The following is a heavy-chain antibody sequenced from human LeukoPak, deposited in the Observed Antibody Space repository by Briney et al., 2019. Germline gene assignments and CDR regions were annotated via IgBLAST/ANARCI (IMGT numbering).Heavy chain of an antibody. D-gene: IGHD6-13*01. CDR2: INPNSGGT. CDR1: GYTFTGYY. CDR3: ARVVVSGYSRFGREPDY. V-gene: IGHV1-2*06. J-gene: IGHJ4*02. Sequence: GASVKVSCKASGYTFTGYYMHWVRQAPGQGLEWVGRINPNSGGTNYPQKFQGRVTMTRDTSISTAYMELSRLRSDDTAVYYCARVVVSGYSRFGREPDYWGQGTLVTVSS.